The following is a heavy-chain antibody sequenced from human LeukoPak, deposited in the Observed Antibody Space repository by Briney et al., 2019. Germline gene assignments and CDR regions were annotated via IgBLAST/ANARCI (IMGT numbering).Heavy chain of an antibody. CDR1: RFTFSTNW. D-gene: IGHD2-8*01. CDR3: AKVLPSNGGPSDY. J-gene: IGHJ4*02. V-gene: IGHV3-7*03. CDR2: ITPAGSEK. Sequence: AGGSLRLSCAASRFTFSTNWMGWVRQAPGKGLEWVASITPAGSEKYYANSMKGRFTISRDNAKNSLFLQMNSLRADDTGVFYCAKVLPSNGGPSDYWGQGTLVTVSS.